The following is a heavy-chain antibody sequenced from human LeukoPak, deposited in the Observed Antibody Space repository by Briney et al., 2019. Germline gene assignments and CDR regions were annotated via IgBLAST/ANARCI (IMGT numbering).Heavy chain of an antibody. V-gene: IGHV3-21*01. CDR1: GFTLSSYW. Sequence: GGSLRLSCAASGFTLSSYWMSWVRRTPGKGLEWVSSITTSSSYMFYADSVRGRFTISRDNAENSLYLQMNSLRDEDTAVYYCARDPYSGGYGAYYYYYMDVWGKGTTVTVSS. J-gene: IGHJ6*03. D-gene: IGHD6-19*01. CDR2: ITTSSSYM. CDR3: ARDPYSGGYGAYYYYYMDV.